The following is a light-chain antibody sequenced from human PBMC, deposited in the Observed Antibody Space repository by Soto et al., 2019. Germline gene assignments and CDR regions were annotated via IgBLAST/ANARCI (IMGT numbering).Light chain of an antibody. J-gene: IGKJ1*01. V-gene: IGKV1-39*01. CDR1: QTINSW. Sequence: QSPSTLFPSVADRGTITCRASQTINSWLAWYQQKPGKAPKLLIYAASSLQSGVPSRFSGSGSGTDFTLTISSLQPEDFATYYCQQSYSTPQTFGQGTKVDIK. CDR2: AAS. CDR3: QQSYSTPQT.